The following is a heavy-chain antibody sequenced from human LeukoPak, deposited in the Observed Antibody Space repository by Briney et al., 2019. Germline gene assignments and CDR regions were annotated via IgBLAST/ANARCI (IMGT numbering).Heavy chain of an antibody. CDR1: GFTFSSYA. J-gene: IGHJ3*02. CDR2: ISGSGGST. D-gene: IGHD3-10*01. CDR3: ASFAQFGEVAFDI. Sequence: GGSLRLSCAASGFTFSSYAMSWVRQAPGKGLEWVSAISGSGGSTYYADSVKGRFTISRDNSKDTLCLQMNSLRAEDTAVYYCASFAQFGEVAFDIWGQGTMVTVSS. V-gene: IGHV3-23*01.